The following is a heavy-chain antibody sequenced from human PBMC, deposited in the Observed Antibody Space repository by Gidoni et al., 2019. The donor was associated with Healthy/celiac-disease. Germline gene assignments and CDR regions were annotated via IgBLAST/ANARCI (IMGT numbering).Heavy chain of an antibody. Sequence: EVQLLESGGGLVQPGGSLRLSCAASGFTFSSYAMSWVRQAPGKGLAWVSAISGSGGSTYYADSVKGRFTISRDNSKNTLYLQMNSLRAEDTAVYYCAKDRGYGGKLEGCDYWGQGTLVTVSS. CDR1: GFTFSSYA. CDR3: AKDRGYGGKLEGCDY. V-gene: IGHV3-23*01. J-gene: IGHJ4*02. CDR2: ISGSGGST. D-gene: IGHD2-15*01.